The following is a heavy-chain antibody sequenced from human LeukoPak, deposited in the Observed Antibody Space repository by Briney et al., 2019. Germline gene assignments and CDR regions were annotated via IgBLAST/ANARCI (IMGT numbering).Heavy chain of an antibody. CDR1: GFTFSSYN. Sequence: GGSLRLSCAASGFTFSSYNMNWVRQAPGKGLEWVSYLSSSSGTIYYADPVKGRFTISRDNAKNSLYLQMNSLRAEDTAVYYCARDRKGYYFDYWGQGTLVTVSS. D-gene: IGHD1-14*01. J-gene: IGHJ4*02. V-gene: IGHV3-48*01. CDR3: ARDRKGYYFDY. CDR2: LSSSSGTI.